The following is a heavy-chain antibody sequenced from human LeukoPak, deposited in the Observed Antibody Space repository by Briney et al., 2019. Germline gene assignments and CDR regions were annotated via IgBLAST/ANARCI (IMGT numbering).Heavy chain of an antibody. CDR1: GFSFSDYG. V-gene: IGHV3-30*02. CDR2: IRKDGINT. Sequence: GGSLRLSCAASGFSFSDYGMHWVRQAPGKGLEWVSFIRKDGINTNYVDSVKGRFTISRDTSNKMVYLQMNSLRTEDMAVYYCAELGITMIGGVWGKGTTVTISS. J-gene: IGHJ6*04. D-gene: IGHD3-10*02. CDR3: AELGITMIGGV.